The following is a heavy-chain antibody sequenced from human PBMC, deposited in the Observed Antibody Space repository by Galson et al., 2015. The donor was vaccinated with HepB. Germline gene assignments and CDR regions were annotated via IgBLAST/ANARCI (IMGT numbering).Heavy chain of an antibody. CDR3: ARAKSSFYGMDV. J-gene: IGHJ6*02. CDR1: GFTFSSYW. V-gene: IGHV3-74*01. CDR2: INSDGSST. Sequence: SLRLSCAASGFTFSSYWMHWVRQAPGKGLVWVSRINSDGSSTSYADSVKGRFTISRDNAKNTLYLQMNSLRAEDTAVYYCARAKSSFYGMDVWGQGTTVTVSS.